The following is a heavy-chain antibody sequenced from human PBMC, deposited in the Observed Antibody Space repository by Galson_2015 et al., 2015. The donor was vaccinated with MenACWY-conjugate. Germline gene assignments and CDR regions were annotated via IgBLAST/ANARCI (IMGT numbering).Heavy chain of an antibody. Sequence: SLRLSCAASGFTFSSYAMSWVRQAPGKGLEWVSAISGSGGSTYYADSVKGRFTISRDNSKNTLYLQMNSLRAEDTAVYYCAKSSMVTYYYDSSGYYFDYWGQGTLVTVSS. CDR3: AKSSMVTYYYDSSGYYFDY. CDR2: ISGSGGST. CDR1: GFTFSSYA. V-gene: IGHV3-23*01. J-gene: IGHJ4*02. D-gene: IGHD3-22*01.